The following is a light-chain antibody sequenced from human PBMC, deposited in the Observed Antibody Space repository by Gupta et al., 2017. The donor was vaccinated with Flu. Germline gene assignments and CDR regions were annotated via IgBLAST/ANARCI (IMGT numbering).Light chain of an antibody. CDR1: QNIRSDY. CDR3: QQDGSSSWT. V-gene: IGKV3-20*01. CDR2: GAS. Sequence: EIVLTQSPGTLSLSPGERATLSCRASQNIRSDYLAWYQHKPGQAPRLLVYGASSRAIGIPDRFTGGGSGTDFTLTVRRLEPEDFAVYYCQQDGSSSWTFGQGTKVE. J-gene: IGKJ1*01.